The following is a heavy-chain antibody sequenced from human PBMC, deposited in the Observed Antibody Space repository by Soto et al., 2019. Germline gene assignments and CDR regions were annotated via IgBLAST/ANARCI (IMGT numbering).Heavy chain of an antibody. CDR1: GESVSSNSAG. Sequence: HSQTLSLTCAITGESVSSNSAGWSWVRQSPSRGLEWLGRTYYRSKWYYEYAVSVRGRITINPDTSKNQYSLQLNSVTPEDTAVYFCARGEQYSGRIFDYWGQGTLVTVSS. D-gene: IGHD1-26*01. CDR3: ARGEQYSGRIFDY. J-gene: IGHJ4*01. V-gene: IGHV6-1*01. CDR2: TYYRSKWYY.